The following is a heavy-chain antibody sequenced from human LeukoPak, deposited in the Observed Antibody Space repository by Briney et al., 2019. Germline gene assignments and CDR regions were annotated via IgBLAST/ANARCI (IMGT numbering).Heavy chain of an antibody. D-gene: IGHD4-17*01. V-gene: IGHV3-66*01. Sequence: GGSLRPSCAASGFTFRSYNINWVRQAPGKGLEWVSVIYSGGSTYYADSVEGRFTISRDNSKNTLYLQMNSLRAEDTAVYYCARDPYGDSDYWGQGTLVTVSS. J-gene: IGHJ4*02. CDR2: IYSGGST. CDR1: GFTFRSYN. CDR3: ARDPYGDSDY.